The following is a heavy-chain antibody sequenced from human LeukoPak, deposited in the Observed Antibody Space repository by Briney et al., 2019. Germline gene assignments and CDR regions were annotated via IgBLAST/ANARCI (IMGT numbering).Heavy chain of an antibody. Sequence: GESLKISCKGSGYTFTSYWIGWVRQMPGKGLEWMGIIHPGDSDTRYSPSFEGQVTISADKSFSTAYLQWSSLKASDTAMYYCARRVGTQYYFDYWGQGTLVTVSS. CDR3: ARRVGTQYYFDY. D-gene: IGHD7-27*01. J-gene: IGHJ4*02. V-gene: IGHV5-51*01. CDR2: IHPGDSDT. CDR1: GYTFTSYW.